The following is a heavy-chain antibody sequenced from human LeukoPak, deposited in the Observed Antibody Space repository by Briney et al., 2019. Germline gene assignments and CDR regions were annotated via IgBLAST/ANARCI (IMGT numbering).Heavy chain of an antibody. J-gene: IGHJ4*02. CDR1: GFTFGDYA. V-gene: IGHV3-9*01. Sequence: GGSLRLSCAASGFTFGDYAMHWVRQAPGKGLEWVSGISWNSGSIGYADSVKGRFTISRDNAKNSLYLQMNSLRAEDTALYYCAKDRKYDSSGYLDYWGQGTLVTVSS. CDR3: AKDRKYDSSGYLDY. D-gene: IGHD3-22*01. CDR2: ISWNSGSI.